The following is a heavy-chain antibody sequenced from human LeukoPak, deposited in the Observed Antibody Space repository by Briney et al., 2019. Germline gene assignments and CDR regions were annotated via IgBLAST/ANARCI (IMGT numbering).Heavy chain of an antibody. V-gene: IGHV4-34*01. CDR2: INDRGST. Sequence: SETLSLTCAVYDKSLKGYYWSWIRQPPGKGPEWIGQINDRGSTNYNPSLKSRVTISLDTPKKQFSLRLSSVTAADTAVFYCARGRVTDNWNGGHWFDPWGRGTLVIVSS. CDR3: ARGRVTDNWNGGHWFDP. J-gene: IGHJ5*02. D-gene: IGHD1-20*01. CDR1: DKSLKGYY.